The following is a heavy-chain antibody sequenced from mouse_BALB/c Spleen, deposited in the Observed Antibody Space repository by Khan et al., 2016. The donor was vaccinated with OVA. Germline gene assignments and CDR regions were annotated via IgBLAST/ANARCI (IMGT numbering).Heavy chain of an antibody. J-gene: IGHJ2*02. V-gene: IGHV1-7*01. Sequence: QVQLKQSGAELAKPGASVKMSCKASGYTFINYWIFWVKQRPGQGLEWIGYINPSTGYTEYNQNFKDKSTLSADKSYSTVYLQLSSLTSEDSAMYYCARRCVRWNFDYWGQGTSLTVSS. CDR1: GYTFINYW. CDR2: INPSTGYT. CDR3: ARRCVRWNFDY. D-gene: IGHD1-1*02.